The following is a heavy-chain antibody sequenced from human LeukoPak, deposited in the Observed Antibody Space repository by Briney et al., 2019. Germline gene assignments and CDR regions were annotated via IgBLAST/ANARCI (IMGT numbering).Heavy chain of an antibody. J-gene: IGHJ1*01. Sequence: GGSLRLSCAASGFTFTDYYMSWIRQAPGKGLKWVSYITNTGTTIYYADSVKGRFTISRDNAKNSLYLQMNSLRAEDTAVYYCARDGHYDILTGYFQDWGQGTLVTVSS. CDR2: ITNTGTTI. V-gene: IGHV3-11*01. D-gene: IGHD3-9*01. CDR1: GFTFTDYY. CDR3: ARDGHYDILTGYFQD.